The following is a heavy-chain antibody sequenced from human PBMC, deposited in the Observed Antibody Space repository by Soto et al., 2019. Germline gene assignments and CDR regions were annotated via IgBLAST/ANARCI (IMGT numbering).Heavy chain of an antibody. CDR3: AKPPPPPVDY. CDR1: GFTFSSYA. V-gene: IGHV3-23*01. CDR2: VSGSGGGP. D-gene: IGHD4-4*01. Sequence: LRLSCGASGFTFSSYAMSWVRQAPGKGLARVSAVSGSGGGPYYADSVTRRVTISKDKSKNTLYLQMNSLRAEDTAVYYCAKPPPPPVDYWGQGTLVTVSS. J-gene: IGHJ4*02.